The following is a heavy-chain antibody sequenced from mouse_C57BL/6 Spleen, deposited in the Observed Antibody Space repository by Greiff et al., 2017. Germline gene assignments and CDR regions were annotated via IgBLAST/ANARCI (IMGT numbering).Heavy chain of an antibody. Sequence: EVKLMESGEGLVKPGGSLKLSCAASGFTFSSYAMSWVRQTPEKRLEWVAYISSGGDYIYYADTVKGRFTISRDNARNTLYLQMSSLKSEDTAMYYCTRDSAQDFDVWGTGTTVTVSS. J-gene: IGHJ1*03. V-gene: IGHV5-9-1*02. D-gene: IGHD3-2*02. CDR2: ISSGGDYI. CDR3: TRDSAQDFDV. CDR1: GFTFSSYA.